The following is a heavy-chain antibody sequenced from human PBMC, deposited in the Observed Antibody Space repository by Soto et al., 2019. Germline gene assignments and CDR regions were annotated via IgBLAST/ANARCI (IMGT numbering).Heavy chain of an antibody. D-gene: IGHD3-3*01. Sequence: PSETLSLTCAVSGYSISSGYYWGWIRQPPGKGLEWIGSIYHSGSTYYNPSLKSRVTISVDTSKNQFSLKLSSVTAADTAVYYCARETSITIFGVVIMGSCWFDLWGQGTLVTVSS. J-gene: IGHJ5*02. V-gene: IGHV4-38-2*02. CDR2: IYHSGST. CDR3: ARETSITIFGVVIMGSCWFDL. CDR1: GYSISSGYY.